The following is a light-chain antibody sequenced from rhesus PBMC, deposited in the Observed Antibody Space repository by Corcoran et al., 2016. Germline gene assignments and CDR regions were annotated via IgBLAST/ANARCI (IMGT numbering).Light chain of an antibody. J-gene: IGKJ2*01. CDR3: QQTYNAPYS. CDR1: QGINKE. CDR2: DAS. V-gene: IGKV1-94*01. Sequence: DIQMTQSPSSLSASVGDRVTVTCRASQGINKEVSWDQQKPWKAPTLLIYDASRLQTGVSSRVSGSGSGTDFTLPVSSLQPENVATYYFQQTYNAPYSFRQGTKVDIE.